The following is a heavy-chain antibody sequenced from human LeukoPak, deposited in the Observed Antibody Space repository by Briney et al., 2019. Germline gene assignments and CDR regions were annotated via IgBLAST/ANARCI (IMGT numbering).Heavy chain of an antibody. Sequence: SETLSLTCTVSGGSISTYYWSWIRQPPGKGLEWIGYIYYSGSTNYNPSLKSRVTISVDTSKNQFSLRLNSVTAADTAVYYCTRGGISGSYNWGQGTLVTVSS. D-gene: IGHD1-26*01. CDR3: TRGGISGSYN. CDR1: GGSISTYY. J-gene: IGHJ4*02. V-gene: IGHV4-59*01. CDR2: IYYSGST.